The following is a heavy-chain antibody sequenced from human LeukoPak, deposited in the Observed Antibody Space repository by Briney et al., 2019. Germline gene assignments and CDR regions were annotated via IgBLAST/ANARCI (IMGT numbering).Heavy chain of an antibody. V-gene: IGHV4-34*01. CDR3: ARTNSKKAYYYYYMDV. J-gene: IGHJ6*03. Sequence: SETLSLTCALYGGSFSGYYWSWIRRPPGKGLEWIGEINHSGSTNYNPSLKSRVTISVDTSKNQFSLKLSSVTAADTAVYYCARTNSKKAYYYYYMDVWGKGTTVTVSS. CDR2: INHSGST. D-gene: IGHD4-11*01. CDR1: GGSFSGYY.